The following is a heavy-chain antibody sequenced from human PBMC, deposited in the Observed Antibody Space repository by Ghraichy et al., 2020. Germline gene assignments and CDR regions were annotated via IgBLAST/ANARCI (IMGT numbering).Heavy chain of an antibody. J-gene: IGHJ6*02. V-gene: IGHV4-31*03. CDR3: ARDSSGSYYKDYGMDV. Sequence: SETLSLTCTVSGGSISSGGYYWSWIRQHPGKGLEWIGYIYYSGSTYYNPSLKSRVTISVDTSKNQFSLKLSSVTAADTAVYYCARDSSGSYYKDYGMDVWGQGTTVTVSS. CDR2: IYYSGST. D-gene: IGHD3-10*01. CDR1: GGSISSGGYY.